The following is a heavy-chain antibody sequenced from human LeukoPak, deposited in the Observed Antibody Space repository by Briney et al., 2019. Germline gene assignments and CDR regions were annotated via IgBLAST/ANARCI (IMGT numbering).Heavy chain of an antibody. CDR2: ISSSSSTI. J-gene: IGHJ5*02. Sequence: PGGSLRLSCAASGFTFSSYSMNWVRQAPGKGLEWVSYISSSSSTIYYADSVKGRFTISRDNAKNSLYLQMNSLRAEDTAVYYCARDLRPTVRGKNWFDPWGQGTLVTVSS. CDR1: GFTFSSYS. CDR3: ARDLRPTVRGKNWFDP. V-gene: IGHV3-48*01. D-gene: IGHD3-10*01.